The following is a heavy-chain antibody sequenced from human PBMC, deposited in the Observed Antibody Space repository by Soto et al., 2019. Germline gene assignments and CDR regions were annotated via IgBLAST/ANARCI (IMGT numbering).Heavy chain of an antibody. J-gene: IGHJ4*02. Sequence: QVQLVESGGGVDQPGRSLRLSCVASGFTFSSYGMDWVRQAPGKGLEWVAIISYDGSNTYYADSVKGRFTISRDNSKNTLYLQMNSLRAEDTSVYYCAKEGGLSGSYYISSSYYFDYWGQGTLVTVSS. CDR3: AKEGGLSGSYYISSSYYFDY. D-gene: IGHD1-26*01. CDR1: GFTFSSYG. CDR2: ISYDGSNT. V-gene: IGHV3-30*18.